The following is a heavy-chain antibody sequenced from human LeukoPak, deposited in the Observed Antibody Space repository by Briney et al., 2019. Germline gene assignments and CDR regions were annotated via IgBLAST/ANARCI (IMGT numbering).Heavy chain of an antibody. J-gene: IGHJ4*02. V-gene: IGHV3-53*01. D-gene: IGHD3-22*01. CDR3: ARTEYYYDSSGYRPFDY. CDR1: GFTVSSNY. Sequence: GGSLRLSCAASGFTVSSNYMSWVRQAPGKGLEWVSVIYSGGSTYYADSVKGRFTISSDNSKNTLYLQMNSLRAEDTAVYYCARTEYYYDSSGYRPFDYWGQG. CDR2: IYSGGST.